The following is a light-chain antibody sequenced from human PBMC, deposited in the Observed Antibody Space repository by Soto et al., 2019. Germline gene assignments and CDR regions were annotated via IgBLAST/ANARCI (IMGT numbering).Light chain of an antibody. CDR3: SSYAGSYTYV. V-gene: IGLV2-11*01. CDR1: SSDVGGYNY. J-gene: IGLJ1*01. CDR2: DVS. Sequence: QSVLTQPRSVSGSPGQSVTISCTGTSSDVGGYNYVSWYQQHPGKAPKLMIYDVSKRPSGVPDRFSGSKSGNTASLTVSGLQAEYEADYYCSSYAGSYTYVFGTGTKVTVL.